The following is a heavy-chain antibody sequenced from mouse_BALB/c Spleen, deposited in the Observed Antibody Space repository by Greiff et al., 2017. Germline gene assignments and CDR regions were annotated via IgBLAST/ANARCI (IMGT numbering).Heavy chain of an antibody. Sequence: VQLKESGAELVRPGALVKLSCKASGFNIKDYYMHWVKQRPEQGLEWIGWIDPENGNTIYDPKFQGKASITADTSSNTAYLQLSSLTSEDTAVYYCARGRYDDYWGQGTTLTVSS. CDR2: IDPENGNT. D-gene: IGHD2-14*01. J-gene: IGHJ2*01. CDR3: ARGRYDDY. V-gene: IGHV14-1*02. CDR1: GFNIKDYY.